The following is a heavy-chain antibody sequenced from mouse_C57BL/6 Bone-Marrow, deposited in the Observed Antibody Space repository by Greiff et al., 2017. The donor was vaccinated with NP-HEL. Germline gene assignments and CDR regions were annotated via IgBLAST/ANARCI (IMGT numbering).Heavy chain of an antibody. Sequence: EVQVVESGPELVKPGASVKMSCKASGYTFTDYNMHWVKQSHGKSLEWIGYINPNNGGTSYNQKFKGKATLTVNKSSSTAYMELRSLTSEDSAVYYCAREGRQLRLLDYWGQGTTLTVSS. CDR3: AREGRQLRLLDY. D-gene: IGHD3-2*02. CDR2: INPNNGGT. J-gene: IGHJ2*01. V-gene: IGHV1-22*01. CDR1: GYTFTDYN.